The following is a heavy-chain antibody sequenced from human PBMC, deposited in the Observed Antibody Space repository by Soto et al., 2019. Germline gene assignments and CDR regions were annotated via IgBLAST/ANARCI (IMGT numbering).Heavy chain of an antibody. D-gene: IGHD6-19*01. CDR3: ATPYSGYSSDWYGLVPF. CDR1: GFTFSSYE. CDR2: IHSSGNTI. Sequence: SLRLSCAASGFTFSSYEMNWVRQAPGKGLEWVSYIHSSGNTIYYADSVKGRFTVSRDNAKNSLYLQMNSLRAEDTAVYYCATPYSGYSSDWYGLVPFWGQGTLVTVSS. V-gene: IGHV3-48*03. J-gene: IGHJ4*02.